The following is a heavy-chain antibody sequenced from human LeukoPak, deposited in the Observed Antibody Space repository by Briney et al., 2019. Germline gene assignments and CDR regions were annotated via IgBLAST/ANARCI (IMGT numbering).Heavy chain of an antibody. J-gene: IGHJ4*02. V-gene: IGHV4-59*08. Sequence: SETLSLTCTVSGGSISSYYWSWIRQPPGKGLEWIGYIYYSGSTNYNPSLKSRVTISVDTSKNQFSLKLSFVTAADTAVYYCARLRGADYYGSGSYYNWGGAYFDYWGQGTLVTVSS. CDR1: GGSISSYY. CDR2: IYYSGST. D-gene: IGHD3-10*01. CDR3: ARLRGADYYGSGSYYNWGGAYFDY.